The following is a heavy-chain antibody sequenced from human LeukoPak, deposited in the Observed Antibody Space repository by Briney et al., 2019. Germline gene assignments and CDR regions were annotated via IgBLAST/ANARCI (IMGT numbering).Heavy chain of an antibody. CDR2: ITASGSTM. CDR1: GFTFSNNN. Sequence: GGSLRLSCTASGFTFSNNNMNWVRQAPGKGLEWVSSITASGSTMYYADSVKGRFTISRDNAKNSLCLQMNSLRAEDTAVYYCAKDFSPTYWGQGTLVTVSS. CDR3: AKDFSPTY. V-gene: IGHV3-48*01. J-gene: IGHJ4*02. D-gene: IGHD2/OR15-2a*01.